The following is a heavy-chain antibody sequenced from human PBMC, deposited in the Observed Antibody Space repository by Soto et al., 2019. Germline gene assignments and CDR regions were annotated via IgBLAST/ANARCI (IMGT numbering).Heavy chain of an antibody. J-gene: IGHJ4*02. CDR2: IWYDGSNK. CDR1: GFSFSSHG. Sequence: GGSLRLSCAASGFSFSSHGMHWVRQAPGRGLEWVAVIWYDGSNKYYADSVKGRFTISRDNSKNTLYLQMSSLRAEDTAVYYCARYHYDSSGYFNYWGQGTLVTVSS. CDR3: ARYHYDSSGYFNY. D-gene: IGHD3-22*01. V-gene: IGHV3-33*01.